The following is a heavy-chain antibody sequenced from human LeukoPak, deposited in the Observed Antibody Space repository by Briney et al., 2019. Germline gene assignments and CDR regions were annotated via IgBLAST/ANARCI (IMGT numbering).Heavy chain of an antibody. V-gene: IGHV3-48*01. Sequence: PGGSLRLSCAASGFTFSSYSMNWVRQAPGKGLEWVSYISSSSSTIYYADSVKGRFTISRDNAKNSLYLQMNSLRAEDTAVYYCATHSYGGLHYFDYWGQGTLVTVSS. CDR3: ATHSYGGLHYFDY. CDR1: GFTFSSYS. D-gene: IGHD5-18*01. CDR2: ISSSSSTI. J-gene: IGHJ4*02.